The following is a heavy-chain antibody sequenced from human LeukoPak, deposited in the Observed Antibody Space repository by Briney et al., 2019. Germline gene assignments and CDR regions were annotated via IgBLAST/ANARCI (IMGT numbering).Heavy chain of an antibody. CDR3: AKDRAAAATIDY. Sequence: GGSLRLSCAASGFTFSTYGMHWVRQAPGKGLEWVAFIRYDGSNRYQTDSVKGRFTISRDNSKNTLYLQMNSLRGEDTAVYYCAKDRAAAATIDYWGQGTLVTVSS. V-gene: IGHV3-30*02. J-gene: IGHJ4*02. CDR2: IRYDGSNR. D-gene: IGHD6-25*01. CDR1: GFTFSTYG.